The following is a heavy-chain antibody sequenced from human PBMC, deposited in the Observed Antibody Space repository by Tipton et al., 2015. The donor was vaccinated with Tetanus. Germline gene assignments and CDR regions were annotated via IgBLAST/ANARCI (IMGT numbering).Heavy chain of an antibody. J-gene: IGHJ3*01. CDR3: ARRSYCSSSRCFDAFDL. D-gene: IGHD2-2*01. CDR2: TFHSGST. Sequence: TLSLTCTVSGGSMSNNYWSWIRQPPGKGLEWIAYTFHSGSTNYSPSLKSRVAISMDTSKNQISLKLSSVTAADTAVYYCARRSYCSSSRCFDAFDLWGQGTMVTVSS. V-gene: IGHV4-59*01. CDR1: GGSMSNNY.